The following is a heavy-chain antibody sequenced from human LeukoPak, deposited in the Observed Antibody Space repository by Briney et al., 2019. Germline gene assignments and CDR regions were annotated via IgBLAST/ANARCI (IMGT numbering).Heavy chain of an antibody. CDR3: VRDAGGGNSWFDS. V-gene: IGHV3-48*03. J-gene: IGHJ5*01. Sequence: PGGSLRLSCSASGFTFSDYEMNWVRQAPGRGLEWVSWISSSNGDIYYADSVRGRFTISRDDAKNSLYLQMNSLRAEDTAVYYCVRDAGGGNSWFDSWGQGTLVTISS. D-gene: IGHD4-23*01. CDR2: ISSSNGDI. CDR1: GFTFSDYE.